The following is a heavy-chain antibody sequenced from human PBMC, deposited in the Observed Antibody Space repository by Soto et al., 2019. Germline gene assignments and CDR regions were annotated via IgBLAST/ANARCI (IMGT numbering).Heavy chain of an antibody. V-gene: IGHV4-59*01. CDR1: GDSISSYY. J-gene: IGHJ5*02. CDR3: ARVREKDTIFGVVKTQNWFDP. CDR2: IYDSGST. Sequence: SETLSLTCTVSGDSISSYYWSWIRQPPGKGLEWIGYIYDSGSTNYNPSLKSRVSISVESSKNQFSLKLSSVTAADTAIYYCARVREKDTIFGVVKTQNWFDPWGQGTLVTVSS. D-gene: IGHD3-3*01.